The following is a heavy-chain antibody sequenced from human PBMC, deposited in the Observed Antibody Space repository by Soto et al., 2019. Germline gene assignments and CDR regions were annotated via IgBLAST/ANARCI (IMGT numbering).Heavy chain of an antibody. V-gene: IGHV1-69*02. CDR2: IIPMLAIT. J-gene: IGHJ3*02. CDR3: ALGSWSGETFDI. D-gene: IGHD6-13*01. CDR1: GGTFNVYT. Sequence: QVQLVQSGAEVKKPGSLVKVSCKASGGTFNVYTIIWVRQAPGQGLEWMGRIIPMLAITNYAQRFQGRVTLTADTSTTTAYMELSSLTSEDTAVYYCALGSWSGETFDIWGQGTLVTVSS.